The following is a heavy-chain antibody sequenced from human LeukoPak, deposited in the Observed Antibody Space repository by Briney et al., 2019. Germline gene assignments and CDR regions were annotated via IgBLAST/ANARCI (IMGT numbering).Heavy chain of an antibody. D-gene: IGHD6-13*01. CDR2: VYHSGST. V-gene: IGHV4-59*12. J-gene: IGHJ3*01. CDR1: GGSISSYY. Sequence: SETLSLTCTVSGGSISSYYWSWIRQPPGKGLEWIGEVYHSGSTNNSPSLKSRVTISIDKSKHQFSLKLTSVTAADTAVYYCAGGDYSSSFDFWGQGAMVTVSS. CDR3: AGGDYSSSFDF.